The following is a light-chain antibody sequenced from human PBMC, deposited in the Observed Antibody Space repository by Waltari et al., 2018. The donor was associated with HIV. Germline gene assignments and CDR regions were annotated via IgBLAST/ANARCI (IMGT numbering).Light chain of an antibody. V-gene: IGLV2-23*02. Sequence: QSALTQPASVSGSPGQSITISCTGASSDVGGYKYVSWYQPPPGKAPKLMIYDVSARPSGVSNRFSGSKSGNTASLTISGLQAEDEADYYCCSYAGSSTLLFGGGTKVTVL. J-gene: IGLJ3*02. CDR2: DVS. CDR3: CSYAGSSTLL. CDR1: SSDVGGYKY.